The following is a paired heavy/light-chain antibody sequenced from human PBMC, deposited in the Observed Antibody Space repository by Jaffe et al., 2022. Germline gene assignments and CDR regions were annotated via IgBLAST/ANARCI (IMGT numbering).Light chain of an antibody. V-gene: IGKV3-20*01. CDR2: AAS. CDR3: QLYGMSPPWT. Sequence: EVVLTQSPGTLSLSPGERATLSCRASQSFSSSQLGWYQQKPGQAPRLLIYAASHRATGTPDRFSGSGSGTDFTLTISRLEPEDFAVYYCQLYGMSPPWTFGQGTKVEIK. J-gene: IGKJ1*01. CDR1: QSFSSSQ.
Heavy chain of an antibody. CDR3: VAPSCGSGRCYAFDY. CDR1: GFTFSGNA. CDR2: IHYDGTYN. D-gene: IGHD2-21*01. V-gene: IGHV3-30*02. Sequence: QVQLVESGGGVVQPGGSLRLSCAASGFTFSGNAMHWVRQAPGKGLEWLAFIHYDGTYNYYADSVKGRFTISRDNSKNTLFLQMNSLRAEDTAVYYCVAPSCGSGRCYAFDYWGQGTLVTVSS. J-gene: IGHJ4*02.